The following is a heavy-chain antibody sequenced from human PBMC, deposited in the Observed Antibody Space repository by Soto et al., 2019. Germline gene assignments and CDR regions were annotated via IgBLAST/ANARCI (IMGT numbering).Heavy chain of an antibody. D-gene: IGHD3-3*01. Sequence: PSQTLPLTCAISGDSVSSNSAAWNWIRQSPSRGLEWLGRTYYRSKWYNDYAVSVKSRITINPDTSKNQFSLQLNSVTPEDTAVYYCARVDTIFGVVSYYYYGMDVWGQGTTVTVSS. CDR3: ARVDTIFGVVSYYYYGMDV. CDR1: GDSVSSNSAA. V-gene: IGHV6-1*01. J-gene: IGHJ6*02. CDR2: TYYRSKWYN.